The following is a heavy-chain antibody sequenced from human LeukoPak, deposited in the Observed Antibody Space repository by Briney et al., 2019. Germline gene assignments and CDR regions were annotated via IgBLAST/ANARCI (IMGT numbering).Heavy chain of an antibody. J-gene: IGHJ2*01. V-gene: IGHV4-4*02. Sequence: SETLSLTCAVSGGSISSNNWWIWVRQSPEKGLEWIGEIYHDGSTNYNPSLKSRVTISMDKSKNQLSLKLNFVTAADTAVYYCARPYYNSGYWYFDLWGRGTLVTVSS. CDR3: ARPYYNSGYWYFDL. D-gene: IGHD3-22*01. CDR1: GGSISSNNW. CDR2: IYHDGST.